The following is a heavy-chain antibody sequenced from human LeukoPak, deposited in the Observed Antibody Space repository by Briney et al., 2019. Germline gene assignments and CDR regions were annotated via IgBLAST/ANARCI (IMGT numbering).Heavy chain of an antibody. Sequence: SGPTLVNPTQVLTLTCTFSGFSLSTSGVGEGWIRQPPGKAMEWLALIYWNDDKRYSPSLKTRLTIAKDTSKSQVVLTMTNMDPVDTATYYCVHIIPASGEFDYWGQGTLVTVSS. CDR1: GFSLSTSGVG. CDR3: VHIIPASGEFDY. CDR2: IYWNDDK. J-gene: IGHJ4*02. D-gene: IGHD6-13*01. V-gene: IGHV2-5*01.